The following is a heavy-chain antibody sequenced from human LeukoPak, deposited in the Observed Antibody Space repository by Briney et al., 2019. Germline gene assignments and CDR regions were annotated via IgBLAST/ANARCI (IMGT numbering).Heavy chain of an antibody. Sequence: ASVKVSCKASGYTFTGYYMHWVRQAPGQGLEWMGWINPNSGGTNYAQKFQGRVTMTRDTSISTAYMELSRLGSDDTAVYYCARGRLERSPEDYWGQGTLVTVSS. J-gene: IGHJ4*02. CDR1: GYTFTGYY. CDR2: INPNSGGT. V-gene: IGHV1-2*02. D-gene: IGHD1-1*01. CDR3: ARGRLERSPEDY.